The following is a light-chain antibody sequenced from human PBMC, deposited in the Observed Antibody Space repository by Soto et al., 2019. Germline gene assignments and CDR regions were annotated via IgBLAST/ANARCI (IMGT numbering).Light chain of an antibody. Sequence: EILLTQSPATLSLSPGERATLSCRASQNVRYYILWHQQKFGQAPRVLIYDASKRATGIPARFSGSGSGTDFTLTISSLEPEDFAVYYCQQRSSWPITFGQGTRLEIK. CDR3: QQRSSWPIT. J-gene: IGKJ5*01. CDR2: DAS. CDR1: QNVRYY. V-gene: IGKV3-11*01.